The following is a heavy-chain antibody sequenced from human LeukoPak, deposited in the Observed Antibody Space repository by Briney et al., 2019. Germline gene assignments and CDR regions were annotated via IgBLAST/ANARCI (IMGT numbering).Heavy chain of an antibody. CDR3: ARGGPEYLSDY. Sequence: ASVKVSCKASGYTLSTYYMHWVRQAPGQGLEWMGIINPSGGSTNSAQKFQGRVTMTRDTSTSTVYMQLSRLRYEDTAVYYCARGGPEYLSDYWGQGTLVTVSS. CDR2: INPSGGST. CDR1: GYTLSTYY. V-gene: IGHV1-46*01. J-gene: IGHJ4*02. D-gene: IGHD2-2*02.